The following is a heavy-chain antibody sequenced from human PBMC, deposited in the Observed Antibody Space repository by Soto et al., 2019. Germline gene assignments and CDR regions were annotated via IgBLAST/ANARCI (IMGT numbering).Heavy chain of an antibody. V-gene: IGHV4-59*01. Sequence: QVQLQESGPGLVKSSETLSLTYTVFGAYISNYYWSWIRQPPGKGLEWIGYTYYSGSTNYSPSLKSRVTMSVDTSKNQFSLKLSSVTAADTAVYYCARTYCSGGSCYPGGNWFDPWGQGTLVTVSS. CDR2: TYYSGST. CDR3: ARTYCSGGSCYPGGNWFDP. CDR1: GAYISNYY. J-gene: IGHJ5*02. D-gene: IGHD2-15*01.